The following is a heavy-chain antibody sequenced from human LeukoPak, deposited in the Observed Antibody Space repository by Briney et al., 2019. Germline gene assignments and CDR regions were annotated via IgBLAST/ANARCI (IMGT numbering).Heavy chain of an antibody. CDR1: VYTFTGYY. V-gene: IGHV1-2*02. J-gene: IGHJ6*03. Sequence: ASVKVSFKASVYTFTGYYMHWVRQAPGQGLEWMGWINPNSGGTNYAQKFQGRVTMTRDTSISTAYMELSRLRSDDTAVYYCARNVYCSSTSCYYYYMDVWGKGTTVTVSS. CDR2: INPNSGGT. CDR3: ARNVYCSSTSCYYYYMDV. D-gene: IGHD2-2*01.